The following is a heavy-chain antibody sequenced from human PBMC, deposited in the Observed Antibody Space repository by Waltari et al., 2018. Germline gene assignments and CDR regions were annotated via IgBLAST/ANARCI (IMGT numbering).Heavy chain of an antibody. D-gene: IGHD3-10*01. CDR2: INTYDGNT. CDR1: GYRFTSYG. Sequence: QVHLVQSGTEVKQPGASVKVSCKASGYRFTSYGITWVRQAPGQGLEWMGWINTYDGNTKYGQELQGRLTMTTDTITTTAYMELRGLRADDTAVYYCARAKVDPGGAFDIWGQGTMVTVSS. J-gene: IGHJ3*02. CDR3: ARAKVDPGGAFDI. V-gene: IGHV1-18*01.